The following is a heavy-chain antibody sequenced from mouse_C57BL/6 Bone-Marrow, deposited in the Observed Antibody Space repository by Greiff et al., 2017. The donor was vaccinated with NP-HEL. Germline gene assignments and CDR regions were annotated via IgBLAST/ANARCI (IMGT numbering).Heavy chain of an antibody. V-gene: IGHV1-7*01. J-gene: IGHJ2*01. CDR3: ARRGVIYYGYDEGYFDY. CDR1: GYTFTSYW. D-gene: IGHD2-2*01. Sequence: QVQLKESGAELAKPGASVKLSCKASGYTFTSYWMHWVKQRPGQGLEWIGYINPSSGYTKYNQKFKDKATLTADKSSSTAYIHLSSLTYEDSAVYYCARRGVIYYGYDEGYFDYWGQGTTLTVSS. CDR2: INPSSGYT.